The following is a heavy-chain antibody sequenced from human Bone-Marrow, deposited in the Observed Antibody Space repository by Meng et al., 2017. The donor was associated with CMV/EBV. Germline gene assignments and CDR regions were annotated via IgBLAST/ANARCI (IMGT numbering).Heavy chain of an antibody. Sequence: SETLSLTCTVSGGSISSYYWSWIRQPPGKGLEWIGYIYYTGKTNYNPSLKSRVTISLDTSKKQFSLNLRSLTTSDTAVYYCARGAPWDYYYGLDVWGQGTTVTVSS. J-gene: IGHJ6*02. V-gene: IGHV4-59*01. CDR1: GGSISSYY. CDR2: IYYTGKT. CDR3: ARGAPWDYYYGLDV. D-gene: IGHD1-26*01.